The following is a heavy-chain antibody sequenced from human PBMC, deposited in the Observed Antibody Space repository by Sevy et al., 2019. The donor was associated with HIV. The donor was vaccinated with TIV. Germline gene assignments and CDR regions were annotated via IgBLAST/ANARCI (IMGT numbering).Heavy chain of an antibody. Sequence: SETLSLTCSVSGGSTDSYYWSWIRQPAGKGLEWIGRIYASGSTAYSPSLQSRVSISIDKSKNRFSLSLTSLTAADTGVYYCARELPFATSSAWGQGTRVTVSS. J-gene: IGHJ5*02. CDR2: IYASGST. V-gene: IGHV4-4*07. CDR1: GGSTDSYY. CDR3: ARELPFATSSA. D-gene: IGHD6-6*01.